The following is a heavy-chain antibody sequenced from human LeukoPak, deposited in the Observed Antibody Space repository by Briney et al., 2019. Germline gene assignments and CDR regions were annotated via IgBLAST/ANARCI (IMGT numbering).Heavy chain of an antibody. J-gene: IGHJ4*02. CDR3: AKSAHEAAVAATAFDY. V-gene: IGHV3-23*01. Sequence: GGSLRLSCVASGFTFSSCAMSWVRQAPGKGLEWVSGISGSGGTTDYADSVKGRFTISRDNSKNTLYLQMHSLRAEDTAVYYCAKSAHEAAVAATAFDYWGQGTLVTVSS. CDR2: ISGSGGTT. D-gene: IGHD6-19*01. CDR1: GFTFSSCA.